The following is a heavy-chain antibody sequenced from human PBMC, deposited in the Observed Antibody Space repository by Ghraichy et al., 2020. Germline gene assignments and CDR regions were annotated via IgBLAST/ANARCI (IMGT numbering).Heavy chain of an antibody. CDR3: ARRYTGVDRGIWYFDL. D-gene: IGHD7-27*01. CDR1: GGSISSYY. CDR2: IYTSGST. Sequence: ESLNISCTVSGGSISSYYWSWIRQPPGKGLEWIGYIYTSGSTNYNPSLKSRVTISVDTSKNQFSLKLSSVTAADTAVYYCARRYTGVDRGIWYFDLWGRGTLVTVSS. V-gene: IGHV4-4*09. J-gene: IGHJ2*01.